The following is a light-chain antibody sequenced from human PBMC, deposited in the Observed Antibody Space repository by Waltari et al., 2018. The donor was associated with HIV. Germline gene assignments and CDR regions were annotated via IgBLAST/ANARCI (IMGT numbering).Light chain of an antibody. CDR3: SSYAGINPVI. V-gene: IGLV2-8*01. J-gene: IGLJ2*01. Sequence: QSALTQPPSASGSLGQSVTISCTGSSSDVGRYDSVSWYQQPPGKAPKLLIFEVNKRPSGVPDRFSGSKSGNTASLTVSGLQAEDEAEYSCSSYAGINPVIFGGGTTLTVL. CDR2: EVN. CDR1: SSDVGRYDS.